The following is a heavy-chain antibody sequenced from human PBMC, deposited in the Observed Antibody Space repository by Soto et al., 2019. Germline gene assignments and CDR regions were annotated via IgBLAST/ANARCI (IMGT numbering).Heavy chain of an antibody. D-gene: IGHD1-26*01. CDR2: IWYDGSNK. CDR1: GFTFSIYG. J-gene: IGHJ6*02. V-gene: IGHV3-33*01. Sequence: PGGSLRLSCAASGFTFSIYGMHWVRHAPGKGLEWVAVIWYDGSNKYYADSVKGRFTTSRDNSKNTLYLQMNSLRAEDTAVYYCARDTTYYYYGMDVWGQGTTVTVSS. CDR3: ARDTTYYYYGMDV.